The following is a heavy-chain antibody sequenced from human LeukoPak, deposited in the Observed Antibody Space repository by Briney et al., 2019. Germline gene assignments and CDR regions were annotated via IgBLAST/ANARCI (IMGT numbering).Heavy chain of an antibody. Sequence: SVKASCKASGGTFSSYAISWVRQAPGQGLEWMGGIIPIFGTANYAQKFQGRVTITADESTSTAYMELSSLRSEDTAVYYCASHSSSWLGERYWFDPWGQGTLVTVSS. CDR3: ASHSSSWLGERYWFDP. D-gene: IGHD6-13*01. CDR2: IIPIFGTA. V-gene: IGHV1-69*01. CDR1: GGTFSSYA. J-gene: IGHJ5*02.